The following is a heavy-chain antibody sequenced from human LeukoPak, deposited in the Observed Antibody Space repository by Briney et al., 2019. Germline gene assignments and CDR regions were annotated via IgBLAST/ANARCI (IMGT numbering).Heavy chain of an antibody. CDR1: GGSISSYY. CDR3: ARVPRGQLWLPYFDY. CDR2: IYYSGST. J-gene: IGHJ4*02. Sequence: SETLSLTCTVSGGSISSYYWSWIRQPPGKGLEWIGYIYYSGSTNYNPSLKSRVTISVDTSKNQFSLKLSSVTAADTAVYYCARVPRGQLWLPYFDYWGQGTLVTVSS. D-gene: IGHD5-18*01. V-gene: IGHV4-59*01.